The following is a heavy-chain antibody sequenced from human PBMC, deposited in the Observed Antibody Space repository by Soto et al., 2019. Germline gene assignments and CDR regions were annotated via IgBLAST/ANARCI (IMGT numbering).Heavy chain of an antibody. V-gene: IGHV2-5*02. CDR2: IYWDGDE. J-gene: IGHJ6*02. D-gene: IGHD2-15*01. CDR3: AHKGGRGAGMDV. Sequence: QITLKESGPPLVEPTQTLTLTCTFSGFSVSTSGVGVAWIRQPPGKALEWLALIYWDGDERYSPFLQSRVTITKDTSKNQVVLTMTTMDPVDTATYYCAHKGGRGAGMDVWGQGTTVTVSS. CDR1: GFSVSTSGVG.